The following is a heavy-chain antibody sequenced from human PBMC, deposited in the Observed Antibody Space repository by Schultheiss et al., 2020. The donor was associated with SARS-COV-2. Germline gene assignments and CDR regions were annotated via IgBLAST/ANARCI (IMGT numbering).Heavy chain of an antibody. Sequence: GESLKISCAASGFTFSSYSMNWVRQAPGKGLEWVSSISTSSSYIYYADSVKGRFTISRDNAKNSLYLQMNSLRAEDTAVYYCARDGCTNGVCYDNWFDPWCQGTLVTVSS. J-gene: IGHJ5*02. D-gene: IGHD2-8*01. V-gene: IGHV3-21*01. CDR3: ARDGCTNGVCYDNWFDP. CDR2: ISTSSSYI. CDR1: GFTFSSYS.